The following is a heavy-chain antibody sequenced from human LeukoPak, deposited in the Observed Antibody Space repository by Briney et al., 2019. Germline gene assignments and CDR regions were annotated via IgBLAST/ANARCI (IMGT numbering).Heavy chain of an antibody. V-gene: IGHV3-30*02. CDR1: GFTFNRYG. D-gene: IGHD3-22*01. CDR3: ARDVRIVYYDRSPDY. CDR2: IGHDGSNK. J-gene: IGHJ4*02. Sequence: PGGSLRLSCAASGFTFNRYGMHWVRQVPGKGLEWVAYIGHDGSNKYYADSVKGRFTISRDSSKNTLYLQMNSLRAEDTAVYYCARDVRIVYYDRSPDYWGQGTLVTVSS.